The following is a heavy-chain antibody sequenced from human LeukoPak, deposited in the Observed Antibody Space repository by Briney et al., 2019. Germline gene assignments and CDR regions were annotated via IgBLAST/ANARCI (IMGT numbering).Heavy chain of an antibody. J-gene: IGHJ4*02. CDR3: ARVRGPTTPFDY. CDR2: IFYSGST. V-gene: IGHV4-59*12. CDR1: GGSISSYY. Sequence: SETLSLTCAVSGGSISSYYWGWIRQPPGRGLEWIGHIFYSGSTNYNPSLKSRVTISVDTSKNQFSLKLSSVTAADTAVYYCARVRGPTTPFDYWGQGTLVTVSS. D-gene: IGHD1-1*01.